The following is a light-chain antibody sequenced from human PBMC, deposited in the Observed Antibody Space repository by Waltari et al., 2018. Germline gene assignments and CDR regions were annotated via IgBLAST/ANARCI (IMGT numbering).Light chain of an antibody. CDR2: DAS. Sequence: EIVLTQSPATLSLSPGDTATLSCRASQSVGSYLAWYQQKPGQHPRLLIYDASNRATGVPARFRGSGSGTDVTLTISSLEAEDFAVYYCQQRSNWTPHTFGQGARLEIK. J-gene: IGKJ2*01. V-gene: IGKV3-11*01. CDR3: QQRSNWTPHT. CDR1: QSVGSY.